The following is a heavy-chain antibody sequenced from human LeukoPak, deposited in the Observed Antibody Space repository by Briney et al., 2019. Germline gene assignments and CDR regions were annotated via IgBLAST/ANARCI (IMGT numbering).Heavy chain of an antibody. V-gene: IGHV3-9*01. J-gene: IGHJ4*02. Sequence: GGSLRLSCAASGFTFDDYAMHWARHAPGKGLVWVSGISWNSGSIGYADSVKGRFTISRDNAKNSLYLQMNSLRAEDTALYYCAKGGGYSYGYVFDYWGQGTLVTVSS. CDR3: AKGGGYSYGYVFDY. CDR1: GFTFDDYA. D-gene: IGHD5-18*01. CDR2: ISWNSGSI.